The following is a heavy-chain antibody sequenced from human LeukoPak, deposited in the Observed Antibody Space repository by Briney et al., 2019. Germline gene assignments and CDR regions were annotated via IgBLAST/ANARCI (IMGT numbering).Heavy chain of an antibody. CDR3: ARTPLGSDYDFWSGYVTDAFDI. J-gene: IGHJ3*02. Sequence: GASVKVSCKVSGYTFTSYYMHWVRQAPGQGLEWMGIINPSGGSTSYAQKFQGRVTMTRDTSTSTVYMELSSLRSEDTAVYYCARTPLGSDYDFWSGYVTDAFDIWGQGTMVTVSS. V-gene: IGHV1-46*01. CDR2: INPSGGST. CDR1: GYTFTSYY. D-gene: IGHD3-3*01.